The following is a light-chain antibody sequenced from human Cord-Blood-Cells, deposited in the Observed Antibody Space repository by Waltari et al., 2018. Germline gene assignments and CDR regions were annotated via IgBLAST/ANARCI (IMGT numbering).Light chain of an antibody. CDR2: EGS. CDR1: SSDVGSYNL. Sequence: QSALTQPASVSGSPGQSITISCTGTSSDVGSYNLVSWYQQHPGKAPKLMIYEGSKRPSVVSNRFSGSKSGNTASLTISGLQAEDEADYYCCSYAGSSTVVFGTGTKVTVL. CDR3: CSYAGSSTVV. V-gene: IGLV2-23*01. J-gene: IGLJ1*01.